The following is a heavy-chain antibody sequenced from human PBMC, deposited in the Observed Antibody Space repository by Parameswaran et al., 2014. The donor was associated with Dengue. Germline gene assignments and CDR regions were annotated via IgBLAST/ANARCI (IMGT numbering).Heavy chain of an antibody. J-gene: IGHJ3*02. Sequence: VRQMPGKSLEWMGIIYPGDSDTRYSPSFQGQVTISADKSISTAYLQWSSLKASDTAMYYCARLRGSGQDHGGVVRAFDIWGQGTMVTVSS. V-gene: IGHV5-51*01. CDR3: ARLRGSGQDHGGVVRAFDI. D-gene: IGHD3-3*01. CDR2: IYPGDSDT.